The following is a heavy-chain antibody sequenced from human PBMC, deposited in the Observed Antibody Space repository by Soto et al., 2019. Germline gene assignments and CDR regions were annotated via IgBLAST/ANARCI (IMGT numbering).Heavy chain of an antibody. Sequence: SETLSLTSPVSGGSISSGDYYWSWIRQPPGKGLEWIGYIYYSGSTYYNPSLKSRVTISVDTSKNQFSLKLSSVTAADTAVYYCARVVTSGGNQDYWGQGTLVT. V-gene: IGHV4-30-4*01. CDR2: IYYSGST. CDR3: ARVVTSGGNQDY. J-gene: IGHJ4*02. D-gene: IGHD4-4*01. CDR1: GGSISSGDYY.